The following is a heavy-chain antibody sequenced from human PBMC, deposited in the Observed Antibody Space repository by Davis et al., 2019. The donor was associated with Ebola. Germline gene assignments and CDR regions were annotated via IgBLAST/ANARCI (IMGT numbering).Heavy chain of an antibody. V-gene: IGHV1-46*01. CDR2: INPSGGSA. Sequence: ASVKVSCKASGNTFTSYYMHWVRQAPGQGLEWMGIINPSGGSASYAQKFQGRVTMTRDTSTSTVYMELSSLRSEDTAVYYCARADYCSSTSCYMHYWGQGTLVTVSS. CDR1: GNTFTSYY. J-gene: IGHJ4*02. CDR3: ARADYCSSTSCYMHY. D-gene: IGHD2-2*02.